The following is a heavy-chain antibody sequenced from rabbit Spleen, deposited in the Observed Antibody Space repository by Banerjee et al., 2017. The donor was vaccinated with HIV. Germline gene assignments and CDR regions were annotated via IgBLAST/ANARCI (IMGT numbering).Heavy chain of an antibody. CDR1: GFSFSNKAV. CDR3: VRDLDGVIGWNFGW. Sequence: QQQLVESGGGLVKPEGSLVLTCKASGFSFSNKAVMCWVRQAPGKGLEWIACINAVTGKAVYASWAKGRFTFSKTSSTTVTLQMTSLTAADTATYFCVRDLDGVIGWNFGWWGPGTLVTVS. J-gene: IGHJ4*01. CDR2: INAVTGKA. V-gene: IGHV1S45*01. D-gene: IGHD1-1*01.